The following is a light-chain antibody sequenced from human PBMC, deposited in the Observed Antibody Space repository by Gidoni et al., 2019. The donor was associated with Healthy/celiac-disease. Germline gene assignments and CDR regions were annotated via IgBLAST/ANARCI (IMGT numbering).Light chain of an antibody. V-gene: IGKV3-20*01. CDR1: QSVSSSY. CDR2: GAS. CDR3: QQYGSSPRIT. Sequence: LSLSPGERATLSCRASQSVSSSYLAWYQQKPGQAPRLLIYGASSRATGIPDRFSGSGSGTDFTLTISRLEPEDFAVYYCQQYGSSPRITFXPXTKVDIK. J-gene: IGKJ3*01.